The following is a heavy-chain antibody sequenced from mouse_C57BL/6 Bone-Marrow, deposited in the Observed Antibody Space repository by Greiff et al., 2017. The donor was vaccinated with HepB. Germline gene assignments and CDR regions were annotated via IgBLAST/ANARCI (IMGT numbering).Heavy chain of an antibody. CDR1: GFTFSDYG. Sequence: EVQVVESGGGLVQPGGSLKLSCAASGFTFSDYGMAWVRQAPRKGPEWVAFISNLAYSIYYADTVTGRFTISRENAKNTLYLEMSSLRSEDTAMYYCARHPVVGGNWYFDVWGTGTTVTVSS. J-gene: IGHJ1*03. CDR3: ARHPVVGGNWYFDV. V-gene: IGHV5-15*01. D-gene: IGHD1-1*01. CDR2: ISNLAYSI.